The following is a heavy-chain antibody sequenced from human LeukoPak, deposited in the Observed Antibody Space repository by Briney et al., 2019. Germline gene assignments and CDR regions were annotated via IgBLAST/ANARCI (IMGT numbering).Heavy chain of an antibody. D-gene: IGHD3-22*01. CDR1: GFTFSNAW. J-gene: IGHJ4*02. V-gene: IGHV3-15*01. CDR2: IKSKTDGGTT. Sequence: GGSLRLSCAASGFTFSNAWMSWVRQAPGKGLEWVGRIKSKTDGGTTDYAAPVKGRFTISRDDSKNTLNLQMNSLKTEDTAVYYCTTDFTYYYDSSGYYRSYWGQGTLVTVSS. CDR3: TTDFTYYYDSSGYYRSY.